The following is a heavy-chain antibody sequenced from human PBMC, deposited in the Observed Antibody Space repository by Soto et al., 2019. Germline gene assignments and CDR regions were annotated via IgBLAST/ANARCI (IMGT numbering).Heavy chain of an antibody. CDR1: GFTLSSYW. J-gene: IGHJ6*03. CDR2: INSDGSSR. D-gene: IGHD1-26*01. CDR3: ARGDATLSADYYSMDV. V-gene: IGHV3-74*01. Sequence: ELQLVESGGGLVQPGGSLRLSCVASGFTLSSYWMHWGRQAPGKGLVWVSRINSDGSSRTYADSVRGRLTISRDNAKNTLYLQMISLRAVDTAVNYCARGDATLSADYYSMDVWGKGTTVTVSS.